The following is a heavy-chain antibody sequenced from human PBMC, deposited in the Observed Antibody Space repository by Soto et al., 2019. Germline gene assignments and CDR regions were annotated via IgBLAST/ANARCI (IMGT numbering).Heavy chain of an antibody. J-gene: IGHJ6*03. V-gene: IGHV4-34*01. CDR3: ARPGYSNYDVYYYYYMDV. CDR2: INHSGST. CDR1: GGSFSGYY. D-gene: IGHD4-4*01. Sequence: SETLSLTCAVYGGSFSGYYWSWIRQPPGKGLEWIGEINHSGSTNYNPSPKSRVTISVDTSKNQFSLKLSSVTAADTAVYYCARPGYSNYDVYYYYYMDVWGKGTTVTVSS.